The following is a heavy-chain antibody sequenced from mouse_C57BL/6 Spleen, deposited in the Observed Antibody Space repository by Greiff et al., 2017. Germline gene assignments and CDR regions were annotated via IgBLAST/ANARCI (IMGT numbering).Heavy chain of an antibody. J-gene: IGHJ4*01. CDR1: GFTFSGYT. D-gene: IGHD2-10*01. Sequence: EVQGVESGGGLVKPGGSLKLSCAASGFTFSGYTMSWVRQTPEKRLEWVATISGGGGNTYYQDSVKGRFTFTRDNAKNTLYPQLSSLRSEDTSLYYCARCLPGSYAMDYWGQGTSVTVSS. CDR3: ARCLPGSYAMDY. CDR2: ISGGGGNT. V-gene: IGHV5-9*01.